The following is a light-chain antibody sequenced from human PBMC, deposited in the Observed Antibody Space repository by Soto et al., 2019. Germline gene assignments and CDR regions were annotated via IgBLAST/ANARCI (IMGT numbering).Light chain of an antibody. CDR1: ESIDSW. J-gene: IGKJ1*01. CDR3: QQYNSYRA. CDR2: KAS. V-gene: IGKV1-5*03. Sequence: IQMTHSPATLSASVLYRVTITFRASESIDSWLAWHQQKPGRAPKLLISKASSLESGVPSRFSGSGFGTEFTLTISSLQPDDFATYYCQQYNSYRAFGQGTKVDIK.